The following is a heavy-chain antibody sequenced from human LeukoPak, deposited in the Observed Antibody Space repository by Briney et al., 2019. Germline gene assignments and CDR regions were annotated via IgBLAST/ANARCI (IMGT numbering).Heavy chain of an antibody. J-gene: IGHJ1*01. D-gene: IGHD2-2*02. Sequence: GGSLRLSCAASGITVSRNHMSWVRQAPGKGLEWVSVIYSGGETYYAESVKGRFTISRDNSKNTLYLQMNSLRDEDTAVYYCARDQCTSTSCYSNWGQGTLVTVSS. CDR1: GITVSRNH. V-gene: IGHV3-66*02. CDR3: ARDQCTSTSCYSN. CDR2: IYSGGET.